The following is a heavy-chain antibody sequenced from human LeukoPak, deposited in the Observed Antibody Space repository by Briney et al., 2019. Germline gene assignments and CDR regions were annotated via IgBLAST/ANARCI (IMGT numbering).Heavy chain of an antibody. V-gene: IGHV4-31*03. CDR2: IYYSGST. J-gene: IGHJ4*02. D-gene: IGHD3-10*01. CDR1: GGSISSGGYY. CDR3: ARGYYGSGYD. Sequence: SETLSLTCTLSGGSISSGGYYWSWIRQHPGKGLEWIGYIYYSGSTHYNPSLKSRVTISGDTSKNQFSLNLSSVSAADTAVYYCARGYYGSGYDWGQGTLVTVSS.